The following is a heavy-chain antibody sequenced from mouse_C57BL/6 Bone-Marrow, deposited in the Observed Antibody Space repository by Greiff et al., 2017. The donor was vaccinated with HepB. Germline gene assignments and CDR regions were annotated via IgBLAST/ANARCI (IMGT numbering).Heavy chain of an antibody. CDR3: ARELSYYFDY. Sequence: EVQLQQSGPELVKPGASVKISCKASGYSFTGYYMNWVKQSPEKSLEWIGEINPSTGGTTYNQKFKAKATLTVDKSSSTAYMQLKSLTSEDSAVYYCARELSYYFDYWGQGTTLTVSS. CDR2: INPSTGGT. J-gene: IGHJ2*01. V-gene: IGHV1-42*01. CDR1: GYSFTGYY.